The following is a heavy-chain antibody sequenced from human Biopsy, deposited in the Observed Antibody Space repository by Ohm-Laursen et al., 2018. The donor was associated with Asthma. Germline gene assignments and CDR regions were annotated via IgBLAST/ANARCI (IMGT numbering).Heavy chain of an antibody. CDR1: GGTLSNFA. CDR2: IMTVFGTT. J-gene: IGHJ6*02. Sequence: SVKVSCKAPGGTLSNFAISWVRQAPGQGLEWLGGIMTVFGTTNYAQKFQGRVTITADESTSTAYMEVTSLRSEDTAIYYCARCQVGYSSGWSLLLKKIYYSGMDVWGQGTTVTVS. CDR3: ARCQVGYSSGWSLLLKKIYYSGMDV. D-gene: IGHD6-19*01. V-gene: IGHV1-69*13.